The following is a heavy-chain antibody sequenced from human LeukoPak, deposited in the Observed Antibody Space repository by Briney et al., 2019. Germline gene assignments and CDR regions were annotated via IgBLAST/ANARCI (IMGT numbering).Heavy chain of an antibody. CDR2: IYYSGST. D-gene: IGHD3-9*01. J-gene: IGHJ6*02. V-gene: IGHV4-59*08. Sequence: PSETLSLTCTVSGGSISSYYWSWIRQPPGKGLEWIGYIYYSGSTNYNPSLKSRVTISVDTSKNQFSLKLSSVTAADTAVYYCARQLRRYFGHYYYYGMDVWGQGTTVTVSS. CDR3: ARQLRRYFGHYYYYGMDV. CDR1: GGSISSYY.